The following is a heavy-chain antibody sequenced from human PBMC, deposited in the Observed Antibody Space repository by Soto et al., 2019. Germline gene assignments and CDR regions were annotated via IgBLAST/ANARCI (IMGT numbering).Heavy chain of an antibody. CDR2: IYYSGST. J-gene: IGHJ6*03. V-gene: IGHV4-59*08. CDR3: ARHAGPPHMDV. CDR1: GGSISSYY. Sequence: SETLSLTCTVSGGSISSYYWSWIRQPPGKGLEWIGYIYYSGSTNYNPSLKSRVTISVDTSKNQFSLKLSSVTAADTAVYYCARHAGPPHMDVWGKGTTVTVSS.